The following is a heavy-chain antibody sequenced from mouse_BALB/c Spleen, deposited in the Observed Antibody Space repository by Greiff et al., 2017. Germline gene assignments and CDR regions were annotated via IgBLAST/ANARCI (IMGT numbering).Heavy chain of an antibody. CDR3: ARLGNDFDY. CDR2: ISSGGGST. D-gene: IGHD2-1*01. V-gene: IGHV5-12-1*01. Sequence: EVQLVESGGGLVKPGGSLKLSCAASGFAFSSYDMSWVRQTPEKGLEWVAYISSGGGSTYYPDTVKGRFTIARDNATNTLYLQMSSLKSEDTAMYYSARLGNDFDYWGQGTTVTVSS. J-gene: IGHJ2*01. CDR1: GFAFSSYD.